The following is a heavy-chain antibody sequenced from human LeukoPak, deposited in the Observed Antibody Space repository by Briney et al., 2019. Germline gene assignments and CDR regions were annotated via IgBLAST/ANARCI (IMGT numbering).Heavy chain of an antibody. V-gene: IGHV1-58*02. CDR1: GFTFTSSA. D-gene: IGHD2-15*01. CDR2: IVVGSGNT. Sequence: SVKVSCKASGFTFTSSAMQWVRQARGQRLEWIGWIVVGSGNTNYAQKFQERVTITRDMSASTAYMELSSLRSEDTAVYYCAAGWVCSGGSCYYYFDYWGQGTLVTVSS. J-gene: IGHJ4*02. CDR3: AAGWVCSGGSCYYYFDY.